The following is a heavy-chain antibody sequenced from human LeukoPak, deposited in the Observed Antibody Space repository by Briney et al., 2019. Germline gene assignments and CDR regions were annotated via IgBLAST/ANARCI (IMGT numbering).Heavy chain of an antibody. CDR1: GFTVSSNY. V-gene: IGHV3-53*01. Sequence: GGSLRLSCAASGFTVSSNYMSWVRQAPGKGLEWVSVIYSGGSTYYADSAKGRFTISRDNSKNTLYLQMNSLRAEDTAVYYCARGRSGYALDAFDIWGQGTMVTVSS. D-gene: IGHD5-12*01. J-gene: IGHJ3*02. CDR3: ARGRSGYALDAFDI. CDR2: IYSGGST.